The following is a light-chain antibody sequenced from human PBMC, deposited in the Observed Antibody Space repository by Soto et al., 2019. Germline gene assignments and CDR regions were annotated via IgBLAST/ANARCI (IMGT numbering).Light chain of an antibody. V-gene: IGLV2-14*01. J-gene: IGLJ1*01. CDR1: SGDIGSYNR. CDR2: EVT. CDR3: SSYTNINTRACV. Sequence: QSALTQPASVSGSPGQSITISCTGTSGDIGSYNRVSWYQQHPGKAPKLITYEVTDRPSGVSNRFSGSKSGNTASLTISGLQAEDEAEYYCSSYTNINTRACVFGTGT.